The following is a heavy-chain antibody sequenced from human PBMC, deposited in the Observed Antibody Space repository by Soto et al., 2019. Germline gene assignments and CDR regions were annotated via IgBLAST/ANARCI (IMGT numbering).Heavy chain of an antibody. D-gene: IGHD1-26*01. J-gene: IGHJ4*02. CDR1: GNFCSKYG. CDR2: INGNTGST. Sequence: QVQLVQSGAEVKKPGASVKVSCKTPGNFCSKYGISWVRQAPGQGLEWMGWINGNTGSTNYAQKFRGRVTMTTDTSTGMVYRELSSLTSDATAIYYCGREGDQWDQRYLDYWGQGTLVSV. CDR3: GREGDQWDQRYLDY. V-gene: IGHV1-18*01.